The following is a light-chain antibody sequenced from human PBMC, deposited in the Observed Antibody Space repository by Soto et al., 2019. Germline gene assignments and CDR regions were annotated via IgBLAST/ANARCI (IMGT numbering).Light chain of an antibody. J-gene: IGKJ3*01. CDR1: HDIGNS. CDR2: DAY. Sequence: DIQMTQSPPSLSASVGDRVTITCQASHDIGNSLNWYQDKPGQAPKLVIYDAYNLETGVPSTFSGNGYGTDFTFTISSLRPEDIATYYCQQSDDLPLFGPGTKVDIK. V-gene: IGKV1-33*01. CDR3: QQSDDLPL.